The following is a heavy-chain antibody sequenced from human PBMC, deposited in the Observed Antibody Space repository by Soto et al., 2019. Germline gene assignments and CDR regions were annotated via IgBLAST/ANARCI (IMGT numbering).Heavy chain of an antibody. J-gene: IGHJ6*02. CDR2: IRSKRDGGTT. CDR3: TTWQPLVREYYYYGMDV. D-gene: IGHD6-6*01. Sequence: EVQLVESGGGLVKPGGSLRISCAASGFTFSNAWMNWVRQAPGKGLEWVGRIRSKRDGGTTDHAALVKGRFTISRDDSKDTMYLQMNSMKTADTAVYYCTTWQPLVREYYYYGMDVWGQGTTVTVSS. V-gene: IGHV3-15*07. CDR1: GFTFSNAW.